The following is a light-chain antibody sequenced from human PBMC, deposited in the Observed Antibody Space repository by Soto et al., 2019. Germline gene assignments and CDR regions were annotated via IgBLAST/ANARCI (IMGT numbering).Light chain of an antibody. CDR1: QTISNF. V-gene: IGKV1-39*01. CDR2: AAS. CDR3: QQSYRSPYT. J-gene: IGKJ2*01. Sequence: IPLTQSQSSLSASVGDTVTITCRAGQTISNFLNWYQHKPGKATNLLIYAASSLLSGIPSRFSGSGSGKDFTLTIARLQPEDLATYYCQQSYRSPYTFGQWTKLEIK.